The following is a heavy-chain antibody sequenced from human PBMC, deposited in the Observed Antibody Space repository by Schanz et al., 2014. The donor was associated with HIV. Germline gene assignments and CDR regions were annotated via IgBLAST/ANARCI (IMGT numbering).Heavy chain of an antibody. D-gene: IGHD3-9*01. Sequence: EVQIVESGGGVVQPGRSLRLSCAASGFSFNDFAVHWVRQTPGKGLEWVSGINWNNKVMGYVDSVKGRFTISRDNAKNTLYLQMNSLRAEDTSVYHCVRGRYFDWLLPYWGQGTLVTVSS. CDR1: GFSFNDFA. CDR3: VRGRYFDWLLPY. J-gene: IGHJ4*02. CDR2: INWNNKVM. V-gene: IGHV3-9*01.